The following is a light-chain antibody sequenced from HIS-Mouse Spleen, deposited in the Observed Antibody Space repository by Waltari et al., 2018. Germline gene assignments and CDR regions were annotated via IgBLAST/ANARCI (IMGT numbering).Light chain of an antibody. CDR1: ALPKKY. CDR2: EDS. Sequence: SYQLTQPPSVSVSPGQTARITCSGDALPKKYAHWYQQKSGQAPVLVIYEDSKRPSGIPERFSGSSSGTMATLTISGAQVEDEADYYCYSTDSSGNHRVFGGGTK. V-gene: IGLV3-10*01. J-gene: IGLJ2*01. CDR3: YSTDSSGNHRV.